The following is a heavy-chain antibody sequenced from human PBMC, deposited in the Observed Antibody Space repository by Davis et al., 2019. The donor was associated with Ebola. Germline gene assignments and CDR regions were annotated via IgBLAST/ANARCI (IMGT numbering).Heavy chain of an antibody. CDR1: GYTFTNYY. Sequence: AASVKVSCKASGYTFTNYYMHWVRQAPGQGLEWMGLINPNDGRTIYAQKFQGRVTVTRDTSTTTVYMDLSSLRSEDTALYYCTTPGGQDSGYDVVDIWGQGTIVTVSS. D-gene: IGHD5-12*01. CDR3: TTPGGQDSGYDVVDI. V-gene: IGHV1-46*03. CDR2: INPNDGRT. J-gene: IGHJ3*02.